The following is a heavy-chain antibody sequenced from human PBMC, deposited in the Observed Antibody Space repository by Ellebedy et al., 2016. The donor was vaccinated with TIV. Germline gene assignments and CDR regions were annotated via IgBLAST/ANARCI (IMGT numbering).Heavy chain of an antibody. V-gene: IGHV3-23*01. CDR1: GFTFSSFA. D-gene: IGHD1-26*01. CDR2: VSGSGGST. CDR3: AVDAGGFDP. Sequence: PGGSLRLSCAASGFTFSSFAMSWVRQAPGKGLEWVSTVSGSGGSTYNADSVRGRFTVSRDNSKNILYLQMNSLRAEDMAVYYCAVDAGGFDPWGQGTLVTVSS. J-gene: IGHJ5*02.